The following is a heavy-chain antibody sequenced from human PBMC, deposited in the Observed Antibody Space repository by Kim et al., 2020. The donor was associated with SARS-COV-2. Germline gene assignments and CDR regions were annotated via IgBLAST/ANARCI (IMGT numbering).Heavy chain of an antibody. V-gene: IGHV3-23*01. CDR3: AKALMENYYYYYGLDV. J-gene: IGHJ6*02. Sequence: GESLRLSCAVSGFNFRTYSMTWVRQVPGKGLEWVATISGRGYPTYYADSVKGRFTMSRDSSKQTVYLQMDSLNAADTAVYYCAKALMENYYYYYGLDVWG. D-gene: IGHD1-1*01. CDR2: ISGRGYPT. CDR1: GFNFRTYS.